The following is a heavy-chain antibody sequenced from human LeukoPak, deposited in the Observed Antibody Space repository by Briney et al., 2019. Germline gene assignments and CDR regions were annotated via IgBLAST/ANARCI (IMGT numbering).Heavy chain of an antibody. CDR1: APPSGST. J-gene: IGHJ5*02. D-gene: IGHD3-3*01. Sequence: PSETLSLTPTLSLAPPSGSTRSAGSQAPGKGLEWIGYIHYSASSHYNPSNYNPSLKSRVTISVDTSKNQFSLRVSSLTAADTACLYCGCVSPKAILGVVVGNWFDPWGQGTLVTVSS. CDR3: GCVSPKAILGVVVGNWFDP. CDR2: IHYSASSHYNPS. V-gene: IGHV4-59*01.